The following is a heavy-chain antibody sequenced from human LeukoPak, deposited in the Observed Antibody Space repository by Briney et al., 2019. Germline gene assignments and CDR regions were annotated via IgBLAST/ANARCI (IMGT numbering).Heavy chain of an antibody. V-gene: IGHV4-59*01. D-gene: IGHD3-10*01. CDR2: IYYSGST. CDR3: ARVLWFEEFHWYFDL. CDR1: GGSISSYF. Sequence: KPSETLSLTCTVSGGSISSYFWTWIRQPPGKGLEWIGYIYYSGSTSYNPSLKSRVTISVDTSKNQFSVKLSSVTAADTAVYYCARVLWFEEFHWYFDLWGRGTLVTVSS. J-gene: IGHJ2*01.